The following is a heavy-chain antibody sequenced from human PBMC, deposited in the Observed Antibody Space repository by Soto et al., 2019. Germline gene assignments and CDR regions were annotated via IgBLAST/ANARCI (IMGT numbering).Heavy chain of an antibody. CDR2: ISAYNGNT. V-gene: IGHV1-18*04. D-gene: IGHD3-3*01. J-gene: IGHJ3*02. CDR3: ARAIFGVVIMQAFDI. Sequence: ASVKVSCKASGYTFTGYYMHWVRQAPGQGLEWMGWISAYNGNTNYAQKLQGRVTMTTDTSTSTAYMELRSLRSDDTAVYYCARAIFGVVIMQAFDIWGQGTMVTVSS. CDR1: GYTFTGYY.